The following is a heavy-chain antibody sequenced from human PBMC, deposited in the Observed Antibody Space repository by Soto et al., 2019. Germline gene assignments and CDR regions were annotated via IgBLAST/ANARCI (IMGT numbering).Heavy chain of an antibody. Sequence: ASETLSLTCTVSGGSINTYSWGWIRQPPGKGLEWITYIYHSGTTKYNPSLRSRVTISLDMSKNQFSLRLNSVTAADTAVYYCARVPHLVVFDFWGQGTQVTVSS. CDR1: GGSINTYS. V-gene: IGHV4-59*01. D-gene: IGHD2-21*01. CDR2: IYHSGTT. CDR3: ARVPHLVVFDF. J-gene: IGHJ4*02.